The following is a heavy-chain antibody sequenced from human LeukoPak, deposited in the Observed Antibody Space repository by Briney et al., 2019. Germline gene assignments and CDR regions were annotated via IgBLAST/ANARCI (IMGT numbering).Heavy chain of an antibody. V-gene: IGHV3-21*04. Sequence: GGSLRLSCAASGFPFGTYNMNWVRQAPGKGLEWVSSIGGSGSHIYYADSMKGQFTVSRDNAKNTLFLQVNSLRADDTAVYYCAKSRVYYDFDYWGQGTLVTVSS. CDR2: IGGSGSHI. D-gene: IGHD3-10*01. J-gene: IGHJ4*02. CDR1: GFPFGTYN. CDR3: AKSRVYYDFDY.